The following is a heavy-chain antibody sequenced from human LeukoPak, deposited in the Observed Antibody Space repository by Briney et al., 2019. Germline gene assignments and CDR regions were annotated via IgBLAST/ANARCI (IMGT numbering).Heavy chain of an antibody. CDR3: ARDVPTLGSYYFDY. CDR2: IYSGGST. CDR1: GFTVSSNY. J-gene: IGHJ4*02. Sequence: GGSLRLSCAASGFTVSSNYMSWVRQAPGKGPEWVSVIYSGGSTYYADSVKGRFTISRDNSKNTLYLQMNSLRAEDTAVYYCARDVPTLGSYYFDYWGQGTLVTVSS. V-gene: IGHV3-66*01. D-gene: IGHD1-1*01.